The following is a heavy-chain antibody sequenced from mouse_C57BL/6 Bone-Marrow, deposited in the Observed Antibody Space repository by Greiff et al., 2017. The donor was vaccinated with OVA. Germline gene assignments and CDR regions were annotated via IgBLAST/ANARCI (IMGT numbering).Heavy chain of an antibody. D-gene: IGHD2-3*01. J-gene: IGHJ4*01. Sequence: VQLQQSGAELVRPGTSVKVSCKASGYAFTNYLIEWVQQRPGQGLEWIGVINPGSGGTNYNEKFKGKATLTADNSSSTAYMQLSSLTSEDSAVYFCARWLLGAMDYWGQGTSVTVSS. CDR3: ARWLLGAMDY. V-gene: IGHV1-54*01. CDR2: INPGSGGT. CDR1: GYAFTNYL.